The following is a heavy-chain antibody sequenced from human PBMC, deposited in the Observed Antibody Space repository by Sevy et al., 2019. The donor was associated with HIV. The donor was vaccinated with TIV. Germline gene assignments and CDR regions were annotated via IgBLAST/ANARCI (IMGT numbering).Heavy chain of an antibody. Sequence: GGSLRLSCAASGLTFDNNAMYWIRQAPGKGLEWVSAISGIGLSTNYEASVSGRFTVSRDISKTTLYLQMNSLRAEDTAVYYCAKVYYYDSGTVIPRGMDVWGQGTTVTVSS. J-gene: IGHJ6*02. V-gene: IGHV3-23*01. CDR3: AKVYYYDSGTVIPRGMDV. CDR2: ISGIGLST. D-gene: IGHD3-10*01. CDR1: GLTFDNNA.